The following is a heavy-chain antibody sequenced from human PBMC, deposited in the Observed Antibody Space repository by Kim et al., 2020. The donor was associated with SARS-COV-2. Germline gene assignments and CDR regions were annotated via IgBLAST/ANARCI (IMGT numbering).Heavy chain of an antibody. CDR3: AKDISPYSSSWLN. Sequence: GGSLRLSCAASGFTFGDYAMHWVRQAPGKGLEWVSGISWDGGSIGYADSVKGRFTISRDNAKNSLYLQMNSLRAEDTALYYCAKDISPYSSSWLNWGQGTLVTVSS. J-gene: IGHJ4*02. V-gene: IGHV3-9*01. CDR2: ISWDGGSI. D-gene: IGHD6-13*01. CDR1: GFTFGDYA.